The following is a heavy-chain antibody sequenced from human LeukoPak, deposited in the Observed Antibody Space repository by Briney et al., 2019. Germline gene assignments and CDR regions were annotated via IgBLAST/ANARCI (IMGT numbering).Heavy chain of an antibody. CDR3: ARERELHLDY. Sequence: QPGGSLRLSCAASGFIFSSYEMEWVRQTPEKGLEYISYISSSGNNIHYADSVKGRFTISRDNAKNSLYLQMNSLRAEDTAVYYCARERELHLDYWGQETVVTVPS. D-gene: IGHD1-7*01. J-gene: IGHJ4*02. CDR1: GFIFSSYE. V-gene: IGHV3-48*03. CDR2: ISSSGNNI.